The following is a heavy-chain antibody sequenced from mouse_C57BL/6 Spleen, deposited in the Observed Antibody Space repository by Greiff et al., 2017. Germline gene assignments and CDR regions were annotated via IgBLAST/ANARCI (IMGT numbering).Heavy chain of an antibody. J-gene: IGHJ4*01. Sequence: VKVVESGAELARPGASVKLSCKASGYTFTSYGIRWVKQRTGQGLEWIGEIYPRSGNTYYNEKFKGKATLTADKSSSTAYMELRSLTSEDSAVYFCARGGNYEGYAMDYWGQGTSVTVSS. D-gene: IGHD2-1*01. CDR3: ARGGNYEGYAMDY. CDR2: IYPRSGNT. V-gene: IGHV1-81*01. CDR1: GYTFTSYG.